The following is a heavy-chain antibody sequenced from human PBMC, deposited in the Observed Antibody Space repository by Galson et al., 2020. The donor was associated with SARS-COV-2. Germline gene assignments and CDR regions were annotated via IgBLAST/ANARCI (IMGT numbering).Heavy chain of an antibody. V-gene: IGHV1-18*04. Sequence: ASVKVSCKASGYGFKSYGITWVRQAPGQGLEWMAWISTYNGATWYAQTLKDRITVTADTSTSTAYMEMKSLKSDDTAMYYCARVSVADNWFDPWGQGTLVTVSS. CDR2: ISTYNGAT. CDR3: ARVSVADNWFDP. CDR1: GYGFKSYG. J-gene: IGHJ5*02. D-gene: IGHD2-15*01.